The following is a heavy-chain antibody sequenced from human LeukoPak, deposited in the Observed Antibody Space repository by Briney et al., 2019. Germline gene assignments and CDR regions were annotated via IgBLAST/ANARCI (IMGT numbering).Heavy chain of an antibody. CDR1: AESFCGFS. CDR3: AIPSQDAFDI. V-gene: IGHV4-34*01. J-gene: IGHJ3*02. CDR2: IKRSGNT. Sequence: SETLSLTCSVYAESFCGFSWGWIRPRPGKGPEWIGKIKRSGNTNYNPSLKSRVTISLDTSKNQFSLKLSSVTAADTAVYYCAIPSQDAFDIWGQGTTVTASS.